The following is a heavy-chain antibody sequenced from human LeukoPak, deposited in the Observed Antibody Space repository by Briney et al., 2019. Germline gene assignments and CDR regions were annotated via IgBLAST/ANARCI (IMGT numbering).Heavy chain of an antibody. D-gene: IGHD3-3*01. V-gene: IGHV3-30-3*01. CDR3: VSGFLQWLY. J-gene: IGHJ4*02. CDR2: ISYDGSNK. Sequence: GRSLRLSCAASGFTFSSYAMHWVRQAPGKGPEWVAVISYDGSNKYYADSVKGRFTISRDNSKNTLYLQMNSLRAEDTAVYYCVSGFLQWLYWGQGTLVAVSS. CDR1: GFTFSSYA.